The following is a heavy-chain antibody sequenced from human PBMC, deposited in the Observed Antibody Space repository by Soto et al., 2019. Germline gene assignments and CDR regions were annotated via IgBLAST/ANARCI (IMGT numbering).Heavy chain of an antibody. CDR1: DGSISSGGYY. Sequence: SETLSLTCTVSDGSISSGGYYWSWIRQHPGKGLEWIGYIYYSGSTYYNPSLKSRVTISVDTSKNQFSLKLSSVTAADTAVYYCARGVWSVLYGSGSYSLDYWGQGTLVTVS. CDR3: ARGVWSVLYGSGSYSLDY. V-gene: IGHV4-31*03. D-gene: IGHD3-10*01. CDR2: IYYSGST. J-gene: IGHJ4*02.